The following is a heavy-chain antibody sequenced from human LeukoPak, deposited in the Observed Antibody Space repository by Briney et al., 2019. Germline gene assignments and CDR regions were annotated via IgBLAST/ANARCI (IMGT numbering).Heavy chain of an antibody. CDR1: GYSISSGYY. Sequence: SGTLSLTCTVSGYSISSGYYWGWIRQPPGKGLEWIATISHSGSTYYNPSLKSRVTISVDTSKNQFSLKLSSVTAADTAVYYCARGPPGYDFWSGPPSYFDYWGQGTLVTVSS. CDR3: ARGPPGYDFWSGPPSYFDY. CDR2: ISHSGST. V-gene: IGHV4-38-2*02. J-gene: IGHJ4*02. D-gene: IGHD3-3*01.